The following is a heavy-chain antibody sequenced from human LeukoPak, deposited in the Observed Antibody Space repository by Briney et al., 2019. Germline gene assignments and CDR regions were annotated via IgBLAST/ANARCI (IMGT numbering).Heavy chain of an antibody. D-gene: IGHD6-13*01. J-gene: IGHJ5*02. CDR1: GYSISSGYY. V-gene: IGHV4-38-2*02. CDR3: AREGDSNSVGWFDP. Sequence: SETLSLTCTVSGYSISSGYYWGWIRQPPGKGLEWIGSIYHSGSTYYNPSLKSRVTISVDTSKNQFSLKLSSVTAADTAVYYCAREGDSNSVGWFDPWGQVTLVTVSS. CDR2: IYHSGST.